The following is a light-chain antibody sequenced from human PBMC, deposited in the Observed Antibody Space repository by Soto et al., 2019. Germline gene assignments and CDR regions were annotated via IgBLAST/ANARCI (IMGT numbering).Light chain of an antibody. CDR3: SSYAGSSSPYV. CDR1: SSDIGGYNY. J-gene: IGLJ1*01. V-gene: IGLV2-14*01. CDR2: EVS. Sequence: QSALTQPASVSGSPGQSITISYTGGSSDIGGYNYVSWYQQHPGKAPKLMIYEVSNRPSGVSNRFSGSKSGNTASLTISGLQAEDEADYYCSSYAGSSSPYVYGTGTKVTV.